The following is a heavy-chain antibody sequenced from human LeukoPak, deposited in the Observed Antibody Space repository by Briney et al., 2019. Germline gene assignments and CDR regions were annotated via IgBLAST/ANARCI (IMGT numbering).Heavy chain of an antibody. Sequence: GGSLRLSCAVSGFTFSSYAMSWVRQAPGKGLEWVSGITENGDNTYYADSVKGRFTISRDNSKNTLYLQMNSLRAEDTAVYYCAKRDSSGSHEGDHWGQGTLVTVSS. CDR3: AKRDSSGSHEGDH. CDR1: GFTFSSYA. J-gene: IGHJ4*02. CDR2: ITENGDNT. D-gene: IGHD3-22*01. V-gene: IGHV3-23*01.